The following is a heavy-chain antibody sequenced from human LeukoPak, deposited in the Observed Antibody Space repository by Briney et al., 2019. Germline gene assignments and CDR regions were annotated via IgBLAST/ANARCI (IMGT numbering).Heavy chain of an antibody. D-gene: IGHD2/OR15-2a*01. J-gene: IGHJ4*02. CDR1: GYTFTDYY. CDR3: VRENSNYDY. CDR2: INPNSGGT. V-gene: IGHV1-2*02. Sequence: ASVKVSCKASGYTFTDYYIHWVRQAPGQGLEWMGWINPNSGGTNSAQKFQGRITMTRDTSITTAYMELSTLRSDDTAMYYCVRENSNYDYWGLGTLVTVSS.